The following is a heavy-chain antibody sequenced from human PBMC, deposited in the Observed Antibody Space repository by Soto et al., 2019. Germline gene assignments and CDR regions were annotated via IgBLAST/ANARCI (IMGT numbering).Heavy chain of an antibody. Sequence: SETLSLTCTVSGGSISSYYWSWIRQPPGKGLEWIGYIYYSGSTNYNPSLKSRVTISVDTSKNQFSLKLSSVTAADTAVYYCARVRYYGSGSYVFDYWGQGTLVTVS. CDR3: ARVRYYGSGSYVFDY. V-gene: IGHV4-59*01. CDR2: IYYSGST. CDR1: GGSISSYY. J-gene: IGHJ4*02. D-gene: IGHD3-10*01.